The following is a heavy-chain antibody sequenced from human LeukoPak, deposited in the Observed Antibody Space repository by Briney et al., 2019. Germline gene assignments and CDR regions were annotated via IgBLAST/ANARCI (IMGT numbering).Heavy chain of an antibody. V-gene: IGHV4-59*08. D-gene: IGHD4-17*01. CDR1: GGSISSYY. CDR3: ARPVRSYWYFDL. CDR2: IYYSGST. J-gene: IGHJ2*01. Sequence: SETLSLTCTVSGGSISSYYWSWIRQPPGKGLEWIGYIYYSGSTNYNPSLKSRVTISVDTSKNQFSLKLSSVTAADTAVYYCARPVRSYWYFDLWGRGTLVTVSS.